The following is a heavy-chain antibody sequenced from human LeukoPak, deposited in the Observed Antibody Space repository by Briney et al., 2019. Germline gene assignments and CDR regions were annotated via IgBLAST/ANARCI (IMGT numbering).Heavy chain of an antibody. J-gene: IGHJ4*02. Sequence: PGGSLRLSCAASGFTFSSYGMHWVRQAPGKGLEWVAVISYDGSNKYYADSVKGRFTISGDNSKNTLYLQMNSLRAEDTAVYYCAKDIKVGANPVFPDYWGQGTLVTVSS. CDR1: GFTFSSYG. CDR2: ISYDGSNK. V-gene: IGHV3-30*18. D-gene: IGHD1-26*01. CDR3: AKDIKVGANPVFPDY.